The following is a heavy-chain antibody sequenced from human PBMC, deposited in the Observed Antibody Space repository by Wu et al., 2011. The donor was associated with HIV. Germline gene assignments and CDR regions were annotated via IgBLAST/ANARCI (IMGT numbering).Heavy chain of an antibody. J-gene: IGHJ4*02. V-gene: IGHV1-2*02. CDR2: INPNSGGT. CDR3: ARRYGPGDYFDY. Sequence: QVQLVQSGAEVKKPGASVQVSCKASGYTFIGYYIHWVRQAPGQGLEWMGWINPNSGGTNYAQKFQGRVTMTRDTSISTAYMELSRLRSDDTAVYYCARRYGPGDYFDYWGQGTLVTVSS. D-gene: IGHD7-27*01. CDR1: GYTFIGYY.